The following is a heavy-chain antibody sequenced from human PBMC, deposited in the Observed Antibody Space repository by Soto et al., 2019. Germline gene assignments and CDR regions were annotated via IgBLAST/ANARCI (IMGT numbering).Heavy chain of an antibody. V-gene: IGHV3-21*01. CDR1: GFTFSSYS. CDR3: ASSLVPAAIFGFDP. Sequence: GGSLRLSCAASGFTFSSYSMNWVRQARGKGLEWVSSISSSSSYIYYADSVKGRFTISRDNAKNSLYLQMNSLRAEDTAVYYCASSLVPAAIFGFDPWGQGTLVTVSS. D-gene: IGHD2-2*01. J-gene: IGHJ5*02. CDR2: ISSSSSYI.